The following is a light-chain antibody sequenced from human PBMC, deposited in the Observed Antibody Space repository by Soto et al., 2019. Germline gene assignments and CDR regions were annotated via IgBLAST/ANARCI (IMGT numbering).Light chain of an antibody. V-gene: IGKV4-1*01. CDR2: WAS. J-gene: IGKJ1*01. Sequence: DIVMTQSPDSLAVSLGERATFNCKSSQSVLYSPNNKNYLAWYQQKPGQPPKLLIYWASTRESGVPDRFSGSGSGTDFTLTISSLQAEDVAVYYCQQYYSTPWTFGQGTKGEI. CDR1: QSVLYSPNNKNY. CDR3: QQYYSTPWT.